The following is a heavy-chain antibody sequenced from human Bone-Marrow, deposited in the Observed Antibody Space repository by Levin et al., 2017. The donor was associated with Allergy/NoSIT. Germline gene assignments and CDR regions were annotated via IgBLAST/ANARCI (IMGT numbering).Heavy chain of an antibody. V-gene: IGHV3-23*01. J-gene: IGHJ4*02. CDR2: IGGGGVDT. D-gene: IGHD2-2*01. CDR1: GFTFSNYA. Sequence: GESLKISCVGSGFTFSNYAMSWVRQAPGKGPEWVSAIGGGGVDTHYADSVKGRFSISRDNSRNTLYLQMKSLRVEDTAIYYCAKRDRVVVPADLGLGWCQGTLLTVTS. CDR3: AKRDRVVVPADLGLG.